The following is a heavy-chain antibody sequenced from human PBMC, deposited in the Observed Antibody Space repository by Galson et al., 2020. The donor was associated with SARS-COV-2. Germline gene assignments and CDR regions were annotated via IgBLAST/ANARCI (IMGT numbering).Heavy chain of an antibody. D-gene: IGHD1-26*01. V-gene: IGHV3-23*01. J-gene: IGHJ6*02. CDR3: AKDTLLTYYYGMDV. CDR1: GFTFSSYA. Sequence: GGSLRLSCAASGFTFSSYAMSWVRQAPGKGLEWVSAISGSGGSTYYADSVKGRFTISRDNSKNTLYLQMNSLRAEDTAVYYCAKDTLLTYYYGMDVWGQGTTGTVSS. CDR2: ISGSGGST.